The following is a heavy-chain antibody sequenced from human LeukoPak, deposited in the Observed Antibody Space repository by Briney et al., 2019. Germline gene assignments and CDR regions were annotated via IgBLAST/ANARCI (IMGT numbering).Heavy chain of an antibody. V-gene: IGHV4-59*01. CDR3: ARDGGSGLPDSDAFDI. D-gene: IGHD3-10*01. J-gene: IGHJ3*02. CDR1: GGSISTYY. CDR2: IYYSGST. Sequence: PSETLSLTCTVSGGSISTYYWNWIRQPPGKGLEWIGYIYYSGSTNYNPSLKSRVTISVDTSKNQFSLKLSSVTAADTAVYYCARDGGSGLPDSDAFDIWGQGTMVTVSS.